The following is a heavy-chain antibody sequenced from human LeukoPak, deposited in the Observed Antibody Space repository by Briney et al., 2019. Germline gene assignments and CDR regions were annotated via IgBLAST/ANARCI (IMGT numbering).Heavy chain of an antibody. CDR1: GFTFSSYS. D-gene: IGHD6-13*01. CDR3: ARENSGIAATGIIDY. Sequence: GSLRLSCAASGFTFSSYSMTWVRQAPGKGLEWVSSFTSSSRSIYYADSVKGRFTISRDNAKKSLYLQMNSLRAEDTAIYYCARENSGIAATGIIDYWGQGTLVTVSS. J-gene: IGHJ4*02. CDR2: FTSSSRSI. V-gene: IGHV3-21*01.